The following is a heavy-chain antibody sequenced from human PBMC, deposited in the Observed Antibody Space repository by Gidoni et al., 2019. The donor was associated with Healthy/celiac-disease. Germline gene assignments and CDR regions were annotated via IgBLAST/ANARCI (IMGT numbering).Heavy chain of an antibody. CDR3: ARGESDITMIVVVIGGDEGMGVDY. CDR1: GFTFSSYA. D-gene: IGHD3-22*01. Sequence: QVQLVESGGGVVQPGRSLRLSCAASGFTFSSYALHWVRQAPGKGLEWVAVISYDGSNKYYADSVKGRFTISRDNSKNTLYLQMNSLRAEDTAVYYCARGESDITMIVVVIGGDEGMGVDYWGQGTLVTVSS. J-gene: IGHJ4*02. CDR2: ISYDGSNK. V-gene: IGHV3-30*04.